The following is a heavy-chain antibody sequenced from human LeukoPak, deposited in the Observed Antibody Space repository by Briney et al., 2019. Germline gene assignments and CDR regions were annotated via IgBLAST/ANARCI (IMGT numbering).Heavy chain of an antibody. CDR1: GGSFSGYY. CDR2: INHSGST. J-gene: IGHJ4*02. D-gene: IGHD6-6*01. CDR3: ASNVIQPGGGIAARQIY. V-gene: IGHV4-34*01. Sequence: SETLSLTCAVYGGSFSGYYWSWIRQPPGKGLEWIGEINHSGSTNYNPSLKSRVTISVDTSRNQFSLKLSSVTAADTAVYYCASNVIQPGGGIAARQIYWGQGTLVTVSS.